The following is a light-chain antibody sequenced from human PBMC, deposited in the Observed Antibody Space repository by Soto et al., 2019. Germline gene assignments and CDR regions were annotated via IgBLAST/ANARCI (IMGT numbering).Light chain of an antibody. CDR3: QQSYTTPWT. V-gene: IGKV1-39*01. J-gene: IGKJ1*01. CDR1: QGITSY. CDR2: AAS. Sequence: DIQMTQSPSSLSASVGDRVTITCRASQGITSYLNWYQQKPGKAPQLLIYAASSLQSGVPSRFSGSGSGTDFTLTISSLQPEDFATYFCQQSYTTPWTFGQGNKVEVK.